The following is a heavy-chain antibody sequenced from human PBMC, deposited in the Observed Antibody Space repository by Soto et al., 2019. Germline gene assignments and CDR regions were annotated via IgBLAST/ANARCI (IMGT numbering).Heavy chain of an antibody. CDR1: GFTFRNYA. Sequence: HPXGSLILSCAGAGFTFRNYAMSWVRQAPGKGLDWVSTLSASGGHTDYADSVKGRFTISRDNSKKTMYLQMISLRAEDTAVYYCAKLPSSMVPNWFDYWGQGTLVTVSS. V-gene: IGHV3-23*01. CDR2: LSASGGHT. J-gene: IGHJ5*01. D-gene: IGHD2-8*01. CDR3: AKLPSSMVPNWFDY.